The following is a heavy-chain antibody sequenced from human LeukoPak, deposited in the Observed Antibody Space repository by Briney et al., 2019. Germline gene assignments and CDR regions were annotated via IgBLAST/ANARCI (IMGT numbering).Heavy chain of an antibody. D-gene: IGHD6-13*01. J-gene: IGHJ4*02. CDR1: GFRFSDFT. Sequence: GGSLRLSCAASGFRFSDFTMTWVRQAPGKGPEWVSAIGGRGTSTYYADSLGGRFTISRDNSKNTLYLQMNSLRAEDTAVYYCASAPLAAARDYWGQGTLVTVSS. CDR3: ASAPLAAARDY. CDR2: IGGRGTST. V-gene: IGHV3-23*01.